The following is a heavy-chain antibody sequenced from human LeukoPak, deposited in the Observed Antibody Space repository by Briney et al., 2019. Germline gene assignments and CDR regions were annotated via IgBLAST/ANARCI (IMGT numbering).Heavy chain of an antibody. V-gene: IGHV4-59*01. CDR1: GGSISSYY. Sequence: SETLSLTCTVSGGSISSYYWSWIRQPPGKGLEWIGYVYYSGSTNYNPSLKSRVTISVDTSKNQFSLKLSSVTAADTAVYYCAREVVPAAFFDYWGQGTLVTVSS. D-gene: IGHD2-2*01. CDR2: VYYSGST. CDR3: AREVVPAAFFDY. J-gene: IGHJ4*02.